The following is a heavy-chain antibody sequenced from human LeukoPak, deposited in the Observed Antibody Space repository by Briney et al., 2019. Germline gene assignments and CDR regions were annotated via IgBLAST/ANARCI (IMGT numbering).Heavy chain of an antibody. D-gene: IGHD3-3*01. J-gene: IGHJ1*01. CDR1: GYTFTGYY. V-gene: IGHV1-2*06. Sequence: ASVKVSCKASGYTFTGYYMHWVRQAPGQGLEWMGRINPNSGGTNYAQKFQGRVTMTRDTSISTAYMELSRLRSDDTAVYYCARVSEYYDFWSGYSEYSQHWGQGTLVTVSS. CDR3: ARVSEYYDFWSGYSEYSQH. CDR2: INPNSGGT.